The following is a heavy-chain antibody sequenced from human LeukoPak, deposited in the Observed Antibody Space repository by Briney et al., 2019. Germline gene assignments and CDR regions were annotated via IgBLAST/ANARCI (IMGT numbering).Heavy chain of an antibody. V-gene: IGHV3-74*01. CDR2: INNDGSST. J-gene: IGHJ4*02. D-gene: IGHD3-22*01. Sequence: GGSLRLSCAASGFTFSDYWMQWVRQAPGKGLVWVSRINNDGSSTNYADAVKGRFTNSRDNAKNTLYLQMNSLRAEDTAVYFCTRVAHNSSGYYFSDYWGQGTLVTVSS. CDR3: TRVAHNSSGYYFSDY. CDR1: GFTFSDYW.